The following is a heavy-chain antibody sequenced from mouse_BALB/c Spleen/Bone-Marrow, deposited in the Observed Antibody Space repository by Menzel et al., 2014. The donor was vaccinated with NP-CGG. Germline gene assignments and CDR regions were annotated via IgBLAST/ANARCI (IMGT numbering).Heavy chain of an antibody. Sequence: LVESGAELVKPGASVELSCKTSGYTFTNYYIYWVRQRPGQGLEWIGEINPGNGGTNFNERFKSKATLTVDKSSTTAYILLTSLTSEDSAVYYCARGSPYWGQGTLVTVSA. CDR2: INPGNGGT. V-gene: IGHV1S81*02. J-gene: IGHJ3*01. D-gene: IGHD6-2*01. CDR3: ARGSPY. CDR1: GYTFTNYY.